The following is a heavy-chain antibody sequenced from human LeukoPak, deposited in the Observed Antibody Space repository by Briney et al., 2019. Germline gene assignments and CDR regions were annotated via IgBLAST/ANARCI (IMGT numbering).Heavy chain of an antibody. J-gene: IGHJ3*02. CDR1: GGSISSSSSY. V-gene: IGHV4-39*06. CDR2: IYYSGST. Sequence: AESLSLSCTVSGGSISSSSSYWGWLRQPPGKGLEWTGSIYYSGSTYSNSAIKRRVTLTVDTTKNQFLLMISPVTAAATVYYSGSTYYKPSLKSRVTRSVDTSKNHFSMKLSSVTGADTAVYYCARHGRHQFISGLYAFDIWGQGTMVTVSS. CDR3: GSTYYKPSLKSRVTRSVDTSKNHFSMKLSSVTGADTAVYYCARHGRHQFISGLYAFDI. D-gene: IGHD3-10*01.